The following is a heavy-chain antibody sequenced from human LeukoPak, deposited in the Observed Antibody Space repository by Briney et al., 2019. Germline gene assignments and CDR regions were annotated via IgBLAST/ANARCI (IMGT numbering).Heavy chain of an antibody. D-gene: IGHD3-22*01. V-gene: IGHV4-34*01. CDR2: INHSGST. J-gene: IGHJ4*02. CDR3: ARRKTYYYDSSGYVAPFDY. CDR1: GGSFSGYY. Sequence: SETLSLXCAVYGGSFSGYYWSWIRQPPGKGLDGIGEINHSGSTNYNPSLKSRVTISVDTSKNHVSLKLRSVTAADTAVYYCARRKTYYYDSSGYVAPFDYWGQGTLVTVSS.